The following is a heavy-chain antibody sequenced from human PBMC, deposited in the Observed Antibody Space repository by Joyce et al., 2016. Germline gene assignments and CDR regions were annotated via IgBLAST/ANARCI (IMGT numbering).Heavy chain of an antibody. Sequence: QVQLVQSGAEVKKPGASVKVSCKTSGYTFTHYGISWVRQAPGQGLEWMGWISAYDGRTLYSRNLQGRVTMTTDTSTTTSYMGLRGLRSDDTAIYYCARVLNWNSDYWGQGTLVTVSS. CDR3: ARVLNWNSDY. CDR1: GYTFTHYG. V-gene: IGHV1-18*01. D-gene: IGHD1-20*01. CDR2: ISAYDGRT. J-gene: IGHJ4*02.